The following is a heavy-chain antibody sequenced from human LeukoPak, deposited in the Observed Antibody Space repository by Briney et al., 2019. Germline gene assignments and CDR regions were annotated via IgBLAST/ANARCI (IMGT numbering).Heavy chain of an antibody. Sequence: SETLSLTCAVYGGSFSGYYWSWIRQPPGKGLEWIGEINRSGSTNYNPSLKSRVTISVDTSKNQFSLKLSSVTAADTAVYYCARLGGAFDIWSQGTMVTVSS. CDR3: ARLGGAFDI. CDR1: GGSFSGYY. D-gene: IGHD3-16*01. V-gene: IGHV4-34*01. CDR2: INRSGST. J-gene: IGHJ3*02.